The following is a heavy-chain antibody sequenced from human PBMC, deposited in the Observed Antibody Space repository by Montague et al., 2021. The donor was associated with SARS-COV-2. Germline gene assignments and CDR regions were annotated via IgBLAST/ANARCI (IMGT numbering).Heavy chain of an antibody. D-gene: IGHD4-11*01. CDR1: GVSITSTNW. Sequence: SETLSLTCAVSGVSITSTNWWSLVRQPPGKGLEWIGEISYGGIATYNPSLKSRATISMDRPRNLFSLKLSSVTAADTAINYCAGTVLTVPGDYWGRGTLVTVS. CDR3: AGTVLTVPGDY. J-gene: IGHJ4*02. CDR2: ISYGGIA. V-gene: IGHV4-4*02.